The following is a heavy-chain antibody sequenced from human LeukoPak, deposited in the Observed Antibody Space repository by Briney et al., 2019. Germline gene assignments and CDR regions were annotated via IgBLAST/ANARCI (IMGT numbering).Heavy chain of an antibody. CDR1: GGTFSSSA. CDR2: IIPIFGTA. D-gene: IGHD3-22*01. V-gene: IGHV1-69*05. J-gene: IGHJ4*02. Sequence: SVKVSCTASGGTFSSSAISWVRQAPGQGLEWRGGIIPIFGTANYAQKFQGRVTITTDESTSTAYMELSSLRSEDTAVYYCAETPFVGSSGYYYYFDYWGQGTLVTVSS. CDR3: AETPFVGSSGYYYYFDY.